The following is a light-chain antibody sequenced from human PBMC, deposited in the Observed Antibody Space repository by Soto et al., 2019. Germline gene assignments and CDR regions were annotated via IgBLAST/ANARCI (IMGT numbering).Light chain of an antibody. CDR2: GAS. CDR3: QQYGSSQFT. V-gene: IGKV3-20*01. CDR1: QSVAGSY. J-gene: IGKJ3*01. Sequence: ENVLTQSPGTLSLSPGERATLFCRASQSVAGSYLAWFQQKPGQAPRLLIYGASSRATGTPDRFSGSGSGTDFTLTITRLEPEDFAVYYCQQYGSSQFTFGPGTKVDL.